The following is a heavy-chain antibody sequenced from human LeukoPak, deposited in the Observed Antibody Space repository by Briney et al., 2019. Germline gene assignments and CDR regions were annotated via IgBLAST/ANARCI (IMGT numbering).Heavy chain of an antibody. CDR3: ARETTYDY. CDR1: GFTFSSYA. CDR2: ISYDGSNK. V-gene: IGHV3-30-3*01. D-gene: IGHD4-17*01. Sequence: GRSLRLSCAASGFTFSSYAMHWVRQAPGKGLEWVAVISYDGSNKYYADPVKGRFTISRDNSKNTLYLQMNSLRVEDTAVYYCARETTYDYWGQGTLVTVSS. J-gene: IGHJ4*02.